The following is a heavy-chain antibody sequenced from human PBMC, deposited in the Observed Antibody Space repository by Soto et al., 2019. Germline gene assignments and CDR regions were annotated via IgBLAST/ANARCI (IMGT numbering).Heavy chain of an antibody. Sequence: GGSLRLSCVASGFIFSSYTLGWVRQAPGKGLEWVSSITAGSTIYYADSVKGRFTISRNNAKNSLYLQLDSLRDEDTAVYYCAKIRSGGHFDCWGQGTLVTVS. CDR1: GFIFSSYT. D-gene: IGHD2-15*01. V-gene: IGHV3-48*02. J-gene: IGHJ4*02. CDR2: ITAGSTI. CDR3: AKIRSGGHFDC.